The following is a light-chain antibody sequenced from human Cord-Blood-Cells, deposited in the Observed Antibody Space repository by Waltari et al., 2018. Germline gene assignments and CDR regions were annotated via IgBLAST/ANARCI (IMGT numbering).Light chain of an antibody. Sequence: IQLPQYPSTLSASAGDRVTITCRVCHRISTWLAWYQQKPEKAPKLLIYDASSFESGAPSRFSGSGAGTEVALTINSLQPADFATYYCQQDNSYWTLRQGTKVELK. CDR3: QQDNSYWT. CDR1: HRISTW. CDR2: DAS. J-gene: IGKJ1*01. V-gene: IGKV1-5*01.